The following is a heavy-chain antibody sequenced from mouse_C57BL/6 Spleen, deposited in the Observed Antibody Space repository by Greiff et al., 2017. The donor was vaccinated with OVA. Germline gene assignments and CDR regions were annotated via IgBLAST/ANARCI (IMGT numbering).Heavy chain of an antibody. J-gene: IGHJ2*01. V-gene: IGHV1-54*01. D-gene: IGHD2-4*01. CDR1: GYAFTNYL. Sequence: QVQLQQSGAELVRPGTSVKVSCKASGYAFTNYLIEWVKQRPGQGLEWIGVINPGSGGTNYNEKFKGKATLTADKSSSTAYMQLSSLISEDSAVYFCARSDYDESYWGQGTTLTVSS. CDR3: ARSDYDESY. CDR2: INPGSGGT.